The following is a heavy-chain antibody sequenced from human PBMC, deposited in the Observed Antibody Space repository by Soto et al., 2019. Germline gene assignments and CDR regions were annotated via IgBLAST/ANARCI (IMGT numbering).Heavy chain of an antibody. Sequence: ASVKVSCKASGYTFTSYGISWVRQAPGQWLEWMGIINPIVGSTSYAQKFQDRVTVTRDTSTSTVYMELSSLRSEDTAVYYCARIPGIAVAGTSWGQGTLVTVSS. CDR1: GYTFTSYG. D-gene: IGHD6-19*01. CDR2: INPIVGST. V-gene: IGHV1-46*01. J-gene: IGHJ5*02. CDR3: ARIPGIAVAGTS.